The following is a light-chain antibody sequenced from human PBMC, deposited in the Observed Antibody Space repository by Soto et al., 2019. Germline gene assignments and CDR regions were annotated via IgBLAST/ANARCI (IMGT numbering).Light chain of an antibody. J-gene: IGKJ1*01. CDR2: GGS. Sequence: EIVLTQSPGTVSLSPGERATLSCRASQSVGSRWLAWYQQKPGQAPRVLIYGGSNRATGIPDRFSGSGSGKDFTLTISRLEPEDFAGYYCQQYYSSRTFGQGTKVEMK. V-gene: IGKV3-20*01. CDR1: QSVGSRW. CDR3: QQYYSSRT.